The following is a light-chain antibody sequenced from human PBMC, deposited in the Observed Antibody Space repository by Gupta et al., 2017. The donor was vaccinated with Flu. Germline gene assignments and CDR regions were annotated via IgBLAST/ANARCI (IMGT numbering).Light chain of an antibody. CDR1: QTITSY. V-gene: IGKV1-39*01. CDR3: QQSYSTPWT. J-gene: IGKJ1*01. Sequence: DIQMTQSPPSLSAAVGDRVTITCRASQTITSYLNWYQQKPGKAPKLLVYAAFSLESGVPSRFVGSGSGTDFTLTISNLQPEDFASYYCQQSYSTPWTFGQGTKVEIK. CDR2: AAF.